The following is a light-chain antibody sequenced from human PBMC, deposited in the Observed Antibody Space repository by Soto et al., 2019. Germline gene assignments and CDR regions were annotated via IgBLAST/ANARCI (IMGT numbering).Light chain of an antibody. J-gene: IGLJ1*01. Sequence: QSALTQPRSVSGSPGQSVTISCTGTSSDVGGYNYVSWYQQHPGKAPKLMIYDVSKRPSGVPDRFSGSKSGNTASLTISGLQAEDEADYYCCSYAGSSIYVFGTGTKLTV. V-gene: IGLV2-11*01. CDR1: SSDVGGYNY. CDR2: DVS. CDR3: CSYAGSSIYV.